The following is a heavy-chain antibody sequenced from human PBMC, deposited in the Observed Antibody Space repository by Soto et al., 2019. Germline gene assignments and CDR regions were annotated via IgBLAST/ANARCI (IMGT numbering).Heavy chain of an antibody. J-gene: IGHJ4*02. CDR1: GFTFSSYA. D-gene: IGHD6-6*01. CDR2: ISGSDDST. V-gene: IGHV3-23*01. CDR3: AKRSSSSTFDY. Sequence: EVQLLESGGGLVQPGESLRLSCAASGFTFSSYAMSWVRQAPGKGLEWDSGISGSDDSTYYADSVKGRFTISRDNTKNTLYLQMNSLRAEDTAVYDCAKRSSSSTFDYWGQGTLVTVSS.